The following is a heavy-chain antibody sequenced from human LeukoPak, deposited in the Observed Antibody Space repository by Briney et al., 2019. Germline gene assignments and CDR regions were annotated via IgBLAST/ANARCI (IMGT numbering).Heavy chain of an antibody. CDR1: GFPFGSYV. V-gene: IGHV3-48*02. CDR2: INHNAEMI. J-gene: IGHJ4*02. CDR3: ARDHDWAFDL. D-gene: IGHD3-9*01. Sequence: GGSLRLSCEGSGFPFGSYVMSWVRQAPGKGLEWIAYINHNAEMIFYPDFVKGRFTISRDNPKKSLYLQMNALSYEDTAIYYCARDHDWAFDLWGQGTLVTVSS.